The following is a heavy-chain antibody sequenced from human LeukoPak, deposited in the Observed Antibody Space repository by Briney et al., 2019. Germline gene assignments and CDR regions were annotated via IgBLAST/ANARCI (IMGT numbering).Heavy chain of an antibody. J-gene: IGHJ4*02. D-gene: IGHD4-23*01. CDR2: IKQDGSEK. V-gene: IGHV3-7*01. Sequence: GGSLRLSCAASGFTFSSYSMTWVRQPPGKGLEWVANIKQDGSEKYYVDSVKGRFTISRDNAKNSLFLQMNSLRVEDTAVYYCAREVTPYYWGQGTLVTVSS. CDR1: GFTFSSYS. CDR3: AREVTPYY.